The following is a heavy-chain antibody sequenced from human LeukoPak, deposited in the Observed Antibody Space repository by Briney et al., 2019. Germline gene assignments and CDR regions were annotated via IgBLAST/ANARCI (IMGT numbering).Heavy chain of an antibody. CDR1: GGSISSSY. J-gene: IGHJ4*02. Sequence: SSETLSLTCTVSGGSISSSYWSWIRQSPGKGLEWIGYIYDSGSTNYNPSLKSRVTISVDTSKNQFSLKLSSVTAADTAVYYCARRVDYYGSGSAPCAFYFDSWGLGNMVAVSS. CDR2: IYDSGST. CDR3: ARRVDYYGSGSAPCAFYFDS. V-gene: IGHV4-59*12. D-gene: IGHD3-10*01.